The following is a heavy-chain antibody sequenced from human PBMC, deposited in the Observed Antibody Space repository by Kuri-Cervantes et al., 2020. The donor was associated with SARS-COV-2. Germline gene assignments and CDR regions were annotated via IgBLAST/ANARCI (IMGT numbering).Heavy chain of an antibody. Sequence: SQTLSLTCAVYGGSFSGYYWSWIRQTPGKGLEWIGEINQSGNTHYNPSPESRATISVGTSKNQFYLKLSPMTAADTAVYYCARGGSAWYIDYWGQGTLVTVSS. CDR2: INQSGNT. CDR3: ARGGSAWYIDY. D-gene: IGHD6-19*01. J-gene: IGHJ4*02. V-gene: IGHV4-34*01. CDR1: GGSFSGYY.